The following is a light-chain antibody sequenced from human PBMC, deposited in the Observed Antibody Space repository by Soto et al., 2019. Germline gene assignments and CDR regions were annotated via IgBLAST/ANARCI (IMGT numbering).Light chain of an antibody. CDR2: NVR. CDR1: SSDVGGYNY. CDR3: SSYTSSSTYVV. Sequence: QSALTQPASVSGSPGQSITISCTGTSSDVGGYNYVPWYQQHPGKAPNLMIYNVRNRPSGVSNRFSGSKSGNTASLTISGLQAEDEADYYCSSYTSSSTYVVFGGGTKLTVL. V-gene: IGLV2-14*01. J-gene: IGLJ2*01.